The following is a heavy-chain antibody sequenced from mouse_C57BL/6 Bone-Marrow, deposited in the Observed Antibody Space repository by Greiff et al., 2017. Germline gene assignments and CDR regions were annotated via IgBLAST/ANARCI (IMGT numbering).Heavy chain of an antibody. D-gene: IGHD2-2*01. Sequence: EVQGVESGGDLVKPGGSLKLSCAASGFTFSSYGMSWVRQTPDTRLEWVATISSGGSYTNYTDSVKGRFTIARDNAKNTLYRQMSSLKSEDTAMYYCARRAMVTTPYYFDYWGQGTTLTVSS. V-gene: IGHV5-6*01. J-gene: IGHJ2*01. CDR2: ISSGGSYT. CDR1: GFTFSSYG. CDR3: ARRAMVTTPYYFDY.